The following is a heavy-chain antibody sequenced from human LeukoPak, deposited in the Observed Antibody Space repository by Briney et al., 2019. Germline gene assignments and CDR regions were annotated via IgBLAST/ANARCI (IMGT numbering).Heavy chain of an antibody. CDR3: ARAADYYGSGSYYNAVYYYGMDV. V-gene: IGHV3-64*01. CDR2: ISSNGGST. CDR1: GFTFSSYA. J-gene: IGHJ6*02. D-gene: IGHD3-10*01. Sequence: GGSLRLSCAASGFTFSSYAMHWVRQAPGKGLEYVSAISSNGGSTYYANSVQGRFTISRDNSKNTLYLQMGSLRAEDMAVYYCARAADYYGSGSYYNAVYYYGMDVWGQGTTVTVSS.